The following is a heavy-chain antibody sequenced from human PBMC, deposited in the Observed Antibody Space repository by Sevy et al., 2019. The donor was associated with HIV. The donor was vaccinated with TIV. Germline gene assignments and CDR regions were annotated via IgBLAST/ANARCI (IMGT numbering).Heavy chain of an antibody. Sequence: ASVKVSGKVSGYTLTELSMHWVRQAPGKGLEWMGGFDPEDGETIYAQKFQGRVTMTEDTSTDTAYMELSSLRSEDTAVYYCATLDFWSDYPLYGMDVWCQGTTVTVSS. D-gene: IGHD3-3*01. CDR3: ATLDFWSDYPLYGMDV. V-gene: IGHV1-24*01. J-gene: IGHJ6*02. CDR2: FDPEDGET. CDR1: GYTLTELS.